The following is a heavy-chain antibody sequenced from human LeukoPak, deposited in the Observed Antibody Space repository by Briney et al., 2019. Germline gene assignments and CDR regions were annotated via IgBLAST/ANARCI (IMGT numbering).Heavy chain of an antibody. Sequence: GGSLRLSCAASGFTFSSYRMNWVRQAPGKGLEWVSAISGSGGSTYYADSVKGRFTISRDNSKNTLYLQMNSLRAEDTAVYYCAKDPVGATSLYYFDYWGQGTLVTVSS. V-gene: IGHV3-23*01. D-gene: IGHD1-26*01. J-gene: IGHJ4*02. CDR2: ISGSGGST. CDR3: AKDPVGATSLYYFDY. CDR1: GFTFSSYR.